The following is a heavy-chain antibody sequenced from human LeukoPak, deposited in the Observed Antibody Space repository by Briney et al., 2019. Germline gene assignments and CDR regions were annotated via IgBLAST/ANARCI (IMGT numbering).Heavy chain of an antibody. CDR3: ARDRHDYTHYFDY. CDR1: GFTFSNYW. V-gene: IGHV3-7*01. D-gene: IGHD4-11*01. J-gene: IGHJ4*02. CDR2: IKQDGSEK. Sequence: GGYLRLSCAASGFTFSNYWMSWVRQAPGKGLEWVANIKQDGSEKYYVDSVKGRFTISRDNAKNSLYLQMNSLRAEDTAVYYCARDRHDYTHYFDYWGQGTLVTVSS.